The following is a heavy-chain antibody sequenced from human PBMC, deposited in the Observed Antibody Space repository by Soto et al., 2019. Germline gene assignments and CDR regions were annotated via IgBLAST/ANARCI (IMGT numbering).Heavy chain of an antibody. D-gene: IGHD6-19*01. Sequence: GGSLRLSCAASGFTFSSYAMSWVRQAPGKGLEWVSAISGSGGSTYYADSVKGRFTISRDNSKNTLYLQMNSLRAEDTAVYYCAKFWVASIAVAGGVFDIWGQGTMVTVSS. CDR1: GFTFSSYA. V-gene: IGHV3-23*01. CDR2: ISGSGGST. CDR3: AKFWVASIAVAGGVFDI. J-gene: IGHJ3*02.